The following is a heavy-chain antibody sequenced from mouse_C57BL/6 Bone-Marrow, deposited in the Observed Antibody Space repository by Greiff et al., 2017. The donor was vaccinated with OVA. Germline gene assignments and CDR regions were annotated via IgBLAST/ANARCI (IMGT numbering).Heavy chain of an antibody. Sequence: EVQLQQSGPELVKPGASVKISCKASGYTFTDYYMNWVKQSHGKSLEWIGDINPNNGGTSYNQKFKGKATLTVDKSSSTAYMELRSLTSEDSAVYYCARPYYYGSSPWFAYWGKGTLVTVSA. CDR2: INPNNGGT. CDR3: ARPYYYGSSPWFAY. CDR1: GYTFTDYY. D-gene: IGHD1-1*01. J-gene: IGHJ3*01. V-gene: IGHV1-26*01.